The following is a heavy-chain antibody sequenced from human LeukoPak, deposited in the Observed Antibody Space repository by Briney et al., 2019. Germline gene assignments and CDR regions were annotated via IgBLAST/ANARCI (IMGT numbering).Heavy chain of an antibody. J-gene: IGHJ4*02. D-gene: IGHD3-10*01. Sequence: GGSLRLSCAVSGFTFGRFAMNWVRQAPGKGLEWVSIISNSGTITSYADSVKGRFTISRDNSKSTVYLQMNSLRAEDTALYYCTTESFHYWGQGSLVAVSS. V-gene: IGHV3-23*01. CDR3: TTESFHY. CDR2: ISNSGTIT. CDR1: GFTFGRFA.